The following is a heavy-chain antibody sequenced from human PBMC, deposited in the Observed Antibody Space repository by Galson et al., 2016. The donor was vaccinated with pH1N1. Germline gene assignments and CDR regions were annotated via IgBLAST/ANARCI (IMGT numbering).Heavy chain of an antibody. J-gene: IGHJ6*02. CDR1: GGTFSNSA. D-gene: IGHD3-10*01. Sequence: SVKVSCKASGGTFSNSAVSWVRQAPGQGLEWMGGIIPIFGTTKYAQKIQGRVTITADQLTSTSYMELSILRSEDTAVYYCASPAMVRGVVYYHFGMDIWGQGTTVTVSS. V-gene: IGHV1-69*13. CDR2: IIPIFGTT. CDR3: ASPAMVRGVVYYHFGMDI.